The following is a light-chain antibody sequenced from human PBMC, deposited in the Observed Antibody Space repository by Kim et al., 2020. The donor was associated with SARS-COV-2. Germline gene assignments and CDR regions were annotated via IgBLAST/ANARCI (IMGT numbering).Light chain of an antibody. CDR1: GTGSKS. Sequence: APGKTATITCGTAGTGSKSVHWYQQKPGQAPALVIYNNYVRPSGIPARFSGSNSGNTATLTISRVEAGDEADYYCQVWHTSSDPFVFGTGTKVTVL. V-gene: IGLV3-21*04. CDR3: QVWHTSSDPFV. CDR2: NNY. J-gene: IGLJ1*01.